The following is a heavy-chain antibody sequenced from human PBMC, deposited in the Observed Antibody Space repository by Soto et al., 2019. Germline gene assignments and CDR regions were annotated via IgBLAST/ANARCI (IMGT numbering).Heavy chain of an antibody. J-gene: IGHJ3*02. CDR1: GYTFTGYY. CDR2: INPNSGGT. D-gene: IGHD3-22*01. Sequence: ASVKVSCKASGYTFTGYYMHWVRQAPGQGLEWMGWINPNSGGTNYAQKFQGWVTMTRGTSISTAYMELSRLRSDDTAVYYCARDLVYSYYYDSSGYSLSGLGAFDIWGQGTMVTVSS. CDR3: ARDLVYSYYYDSSGYSLSGLGAFDI. V-gene: IGHV1-2*04.